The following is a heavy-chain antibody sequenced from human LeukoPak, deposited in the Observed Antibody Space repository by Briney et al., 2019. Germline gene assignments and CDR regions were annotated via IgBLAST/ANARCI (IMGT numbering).Heavy chain of an antibody. CDR3: ARAQQLNYYYYYYMDV. Sequence: GASVKVSCKASGYTFTSYDINWVRQATGQGLEWMGWMNPNSGNTGYAQKFQGRVTMTRNTSISTAYMELSSLRSEDTAVYYCARAQQLNYYYYYYMDVWGKWTTVTVSS. J-gene: IGHJ6*03. V-gene: IGHV1-8*01. CDR2: MNPNSGNT. D-gene: IGHD6-13*01. CDR1: GYTFTSYD.